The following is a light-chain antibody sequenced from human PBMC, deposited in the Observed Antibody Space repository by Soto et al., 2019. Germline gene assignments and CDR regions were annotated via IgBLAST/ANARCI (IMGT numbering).Light chain of an antibody. CDR1: QDINKY. Sequence: DIQMTQSPSSLSASVGDRITITCQASQDINKYLNWYQQKLGKAPKLLIYDASNLKRGVPSRFSGSGSGTHFSLSISSLQPEDIATYYCQQSENGPLTFGGGTKVEIK. V-gene: IGKV1-33*01. J-gene: IGKJ4*01. CDR3: QQSENGPLT. CDR2: DAS.